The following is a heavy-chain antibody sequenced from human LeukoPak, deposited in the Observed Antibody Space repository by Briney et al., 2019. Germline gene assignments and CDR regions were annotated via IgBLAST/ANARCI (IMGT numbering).Heavy chain of an antibody. J-gene: IGHJ4*02. D-gene: IGHD3-9*01. CDR3: ARVWYYDILTGYSPFDY. CDR1: GFTFSSYW. V-gene: IGHV3-74*01. CDR2: IDSEVSST. Sequence: PGGSLRLSCAASGFTFSSYWMHCVRQAPGKGLVWVSRIDSEVSSTIYAGSVKGRFTISRAKATNTLSLQMNSLRAEDTAVYYCARVWYYDILTGYSPFDYWGQGTPVTVSS.